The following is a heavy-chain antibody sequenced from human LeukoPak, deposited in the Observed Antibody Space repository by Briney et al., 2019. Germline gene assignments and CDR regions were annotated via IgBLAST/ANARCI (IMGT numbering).Heavy chain of an antibody. CDR1: GYTFTGYY. J-gene: IGHJ4*02. V-gene: IGHV1-2*02. CDR3: ARDDHWGLGDY. Sequence: GGPVKVSCKASGYTFTGYYMHWVRQAPGQGLEWMGWINPNTGDTNYAQKLQGRVTMTRDTSISTASMELSRLTSDDTGVYYCARDDHWGLGDYWGQGTLVTVSS. D-gene: IGHD3-16*01. CDR2: INPNTGDT.